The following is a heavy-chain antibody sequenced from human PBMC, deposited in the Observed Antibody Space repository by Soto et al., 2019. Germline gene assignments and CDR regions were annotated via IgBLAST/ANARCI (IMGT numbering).Heavy chain of an antibody. CDR2: IYHSGNT. V-gene: IGHV4-30-2*01. CDR3: ARDFEHYYGSGGYYYGMDV. D-gene: IGHD3-10*01. J-gene: IGHJ6*02. Sequence: SETLSLTCAVSGGSISSGGYSWTWIRQPPGKGLEWIGYIYHSGNTYYNPSLKSRVTISGDRSKNQFTLKLSSVTAADTAVYYCARDFEHYYGSGGYYYGMDVWGQGTTVTVSS. CDR1: GGSISSGGYS.